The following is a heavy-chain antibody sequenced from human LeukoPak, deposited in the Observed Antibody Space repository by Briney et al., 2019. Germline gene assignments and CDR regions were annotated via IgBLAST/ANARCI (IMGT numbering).Heavy chain of an antibody. Sequence: GGSLTLSWVAAGFTLSSFDMNWVRQAAGRGLEWVSYISRIGNTIYYADSVKERFPISRDNAKNPLYLQVDSLSTEDTAVVFWARAPVTSCRGAFCYPFDYWGPGILVTVSS. D-gene: IGHD2-15*01. J-gene: IGHJ4*02. CDR2: ISRIGNTI. CDR1: GFTLSSFD. V-gene: IGHV3-48*03. CDR3: ARAPVTSCRGAFCYPFDY.